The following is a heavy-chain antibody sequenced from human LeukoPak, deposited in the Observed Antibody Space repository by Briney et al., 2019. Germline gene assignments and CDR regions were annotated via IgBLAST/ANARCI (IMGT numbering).Heavy chain of an antibody. Sequence: PSETLSLTCTVSGGSISSYYWSWIRQPAGKGLEWIGRLYTSGSTNYNPSLKSRVTMSVDTSKNQFSLKLSSVTAADAALYYCTRDNGGDWYAFDIWGQGTVVTVSS. D-gene: IGHD2-21*02. CDR3: TRDNGGDWYAFDI. CDR2: LYTSGST. J-gene: IGHJ3*02. V-gene: IGHV4-4*07. CDR1: GGSISSYY.